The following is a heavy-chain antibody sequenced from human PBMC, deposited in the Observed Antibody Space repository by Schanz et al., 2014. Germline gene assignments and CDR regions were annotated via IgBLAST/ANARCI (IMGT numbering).Heavy chain of an antibody. Sequence: EVQLLESGGGLVEPGGSLRLSCAASGFSFSSYAMGWVRQARGKGLEWVSAMNESHSTIYYADSVRGRFTISRDNAKNSLFLQMNSLRAEDTAVYYCLAPDYGMDVWGQGTTVTVSS. V-gene: IGHV3-23*01. J-gene: IGHJ6*02. CDR3: LAPDYGMDV. CDR2: MNESHSTI. CDR1: GFSFSSYA.